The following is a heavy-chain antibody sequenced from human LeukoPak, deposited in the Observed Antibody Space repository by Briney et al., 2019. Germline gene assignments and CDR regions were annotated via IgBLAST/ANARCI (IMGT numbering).Heavy chain of an antibody. D-gene: IGHD3-22*01. J-gene: IGHJ4*02. CDR2: IYYSGST. CDR3: ARGGDYYDSSGYYSGSPRSRNLFDY. CDR1: GGSISSGGYY. Sequence: PSETLSLTCTVSGGSISSGGYYWSWIRQHPGKGLEWIGYIYYSGSTYYNPSLKSRVTISVDTSKNQFSLKLSSVTAADMAVYYCARGGDYYDSSGYYSGSPRSRNLFDYWGQGTLVTVSS. V-gene: IGHV4-31*03.